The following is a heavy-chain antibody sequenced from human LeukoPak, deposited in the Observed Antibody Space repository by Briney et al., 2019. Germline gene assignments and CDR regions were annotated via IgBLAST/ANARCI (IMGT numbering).Heavy chain of an antibody. CDR1: GGSISSSSYY. CDR2: IYYSGST. CDR3: ARGVWSLDY. D-gene: IGHD3-3*01. J-gene: IGHJ4*02. V-gene: IGHV4-39*07. Sequence: PSETLSLTCTVSGGSISSSSYYWGWIRQPPGKGLEWIGSIYYSGSTYYNPSLKSRVTISVDTSKNQFSLKLSSVTAADTAVYYCARGVWSLDYWGQGTLVTVSS.